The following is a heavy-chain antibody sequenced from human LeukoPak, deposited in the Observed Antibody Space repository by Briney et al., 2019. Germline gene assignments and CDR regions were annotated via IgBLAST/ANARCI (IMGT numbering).Heavy chain of an antibody. CDR3: ARSGLRLLEWLSSLDY. CDR2: ISAYNGNT. V-gene: IGHV1-18*01. Sequence: ASVKVSCKASGYTFTSYGISWVRQAPGQGLEWMGWISAYNGNTNYAQKLQGRVTMTTDTSTSTAYMELRSLGSDDTAVYYCARSGLRLLEWLSSLDYWGQGTLVTVSS. D-gene: IGHD3-3*01. J-gene: IGHJ4*02. CDR1: GYTFTSYG.